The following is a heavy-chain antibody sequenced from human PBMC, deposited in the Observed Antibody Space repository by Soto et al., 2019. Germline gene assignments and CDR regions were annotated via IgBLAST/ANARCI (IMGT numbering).Heavy chain of an antibody. CDR2: IIPIFGTA. J-gene: IGHJ6*02. CDR3: ARGDYDFWSGSPYYYYYGMDV. Sequence: QVQLVQSGAEVKKPGSSVKVSCKASGGTFSSYAISWVRQAPGQGLEWMGGIIPIFGTANYAQKFQGRVTITADKSTSTAYMELSSLRSEDTAVYYCARGDYDFWSGSPYYYYYGMDVWGQGTTVTVSS. CDR1: GGTFSSYA. V-gene: IGHV1-69*06. D-gene: IGHD3-3*01.